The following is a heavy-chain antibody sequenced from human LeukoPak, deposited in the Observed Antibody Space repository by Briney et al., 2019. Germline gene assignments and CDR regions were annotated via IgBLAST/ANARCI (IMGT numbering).Heavy chain of an antibody. CDR1: GFAVSSNY. V-gene: IGHV3-66*01. D-gene: IGHD5-12*01. CDR3: ARGRGYSGYDESYPFDY. Sequence: GGSLRVSCAASGFAVSSNYMNWVRQAPGKGLEWLSVFYSGGSTDYADSVKGRFTMSRDNSKNTLYFQMNSLRAEDTAVYYCARGRGYSGYDESYPFDYWGQGTLVTVSS. CDR2: FYSGGST. J-gene: IGHJ4*02.